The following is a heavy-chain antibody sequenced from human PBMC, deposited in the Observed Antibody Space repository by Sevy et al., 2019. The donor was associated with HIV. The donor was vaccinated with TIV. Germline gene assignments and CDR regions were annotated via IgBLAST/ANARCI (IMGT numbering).Heavy chain of an antibody. CDR2: INHSGST. CDR1: GGSFSGYY. V-gene: IGHV4-34*01. Sequence: SETLSLTCAVYGGSFSGYYWSWIRQSPGKGLEWIGEINHSGSTNYNPSLKSRVTISVDTSKNQFSLRLSSVTAADTAVYCCARPIYGSGSQPFEHWGQGTLVTVSS. J-gene: IGHJ4*02. D-gene: IGHD3-10*01. CDR3: ARPIYGSGSQPFEH.